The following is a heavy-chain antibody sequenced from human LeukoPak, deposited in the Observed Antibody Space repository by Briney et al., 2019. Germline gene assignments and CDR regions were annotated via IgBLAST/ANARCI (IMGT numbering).Heavy chain of an antibody. CDR3: ARQPPTLFDFDY. J-gene: IGHJ4*02. CDR2: IYYSGST. CDR1: GGSISSYY. V-gene: IGHV4-59*08. Sequence: PSETLSLTCTVSGGSISSYYWSWIRQPPGKGLEWIGYIYYSGSTNYNPSLKSRVTISVDTSKNQFSLKLGSVTAADTAVYYCARQPPTLFDFDYWGQGTLVTVSS.